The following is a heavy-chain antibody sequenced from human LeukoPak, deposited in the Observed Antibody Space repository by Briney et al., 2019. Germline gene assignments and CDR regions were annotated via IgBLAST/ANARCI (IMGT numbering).Heavy chain of an antibody. CDR1: GGSISSGGYS. CDR2: IYHSGST. Sequence: SQTLSLTCAVSGGSISSGGYSWSWIRQPPGKGQEGIGYIYHSGSTYYTPSLKSRVTISVDRSKNQFSLKLSSVTAADTAVYYCARDDCSGGSCYSDYWGQGPLVTVSS. J-gene: IGHJ4*02. V-gene: IGHV4-30-2*01. D-gene: IGHD2-15*01. CDR3: ARDDCSGGSCYSDY.